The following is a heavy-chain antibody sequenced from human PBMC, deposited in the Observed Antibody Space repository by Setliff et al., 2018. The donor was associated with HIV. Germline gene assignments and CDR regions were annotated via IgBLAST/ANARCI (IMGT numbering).Heavy chain of an antibody. CDR2: LYTSGST. Sequence: KTSETLSLTCTVSGGSISSGTYYWSWIRQPAGKALEWIGHLYTSGSTNYNPSLKSRVTISVDTSKNQFSLKLSSVTAADTAMYYCARDRRDDYYLTAYFDSLGQGTVVTVSS. J-gene: IGHJ4*02. CDR1: GGSISSGTYY. V-gene: IGHV4-61*09. D-gene: IGHD1-26*01. CDR3: ARDRRDDYYLTAYFDS.